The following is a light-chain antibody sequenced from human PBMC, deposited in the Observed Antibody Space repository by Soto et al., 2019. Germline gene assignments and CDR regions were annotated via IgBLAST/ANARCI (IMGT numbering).Light chain of an antibody. Sequence: QSVLTQPASVSGSPGQSITISCTGTSSDVGAYTYVSWYQQHPGRAPKLMIYEVSNRPSGVSNRFSGSKSGNTASLTISGLQAEDEADYYCQSYDSSLSGSEVFGTGTK. CDR3: QSYDSSLSGSEV. CDR1: SSDVGAYTY. V-gene: IGLV2-14*01. J-gene: IGLJ1*01. CDR2: EVS.